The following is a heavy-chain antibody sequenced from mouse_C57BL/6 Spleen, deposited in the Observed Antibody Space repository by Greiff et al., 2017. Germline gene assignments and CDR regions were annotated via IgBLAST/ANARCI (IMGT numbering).Heavy chain of an antibody. J-gene: IGHJ2*01. CDR3: ARDYYGTFDY. Sequence: QVQLQQPGAELVKPGASVKLSCKASGYTFTSYWMHWVKQRPGQGLEWIGMIYPNSGSTNYNEKFKSKATMTVDKSSSTAYMQLSSLTSEDSAVYYGARDYYGTFDYWGQGITLTVAS. CDR1: GYTFTSYW. CDR2: IYPNSGST. D-gene: IGHD1-1*01. V-gene: IGHV1-64*01.